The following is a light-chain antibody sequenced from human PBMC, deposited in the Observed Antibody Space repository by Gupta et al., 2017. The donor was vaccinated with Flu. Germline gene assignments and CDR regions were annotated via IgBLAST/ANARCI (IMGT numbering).Light chain of an antibody. J-gene: IGKJ3*01. CDR1: QDISNY. Sequence: DIQMTQSPSSLSASVGDRVTITCQASQDISNYLNWYQQKPGKAPKLLIYDASNLETGVPSRFSGSGSGTDFTFTISSLQPEDIATYYCQQEDNPLFTFGPGTKVDIK. CDR2: DAS. V-gene: IGKV1-33*01. CDR3: QQEDNPLFT.